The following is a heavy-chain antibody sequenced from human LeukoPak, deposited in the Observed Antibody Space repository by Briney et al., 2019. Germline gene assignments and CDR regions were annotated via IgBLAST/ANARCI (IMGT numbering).Heavy chain of an antibody. V-gene: IGHV3-9*01. CDR3: ARAQVVVAAMGS. J-gene: IGHJ4*02. D-gene: IGHD2-15*01. CDR1: GFTFDDYA. CDR2: ISWNSGSI. Sequence: GGSLRLSCAASGFTFDDYAMHWVRQAPGKGLEWVSGISWNSGSIGYADSVKGRFTISRDNAKNSLYLQMNSLRAEDTAVYYCARAQVVVAAMGSWGQGTLVTVSS.